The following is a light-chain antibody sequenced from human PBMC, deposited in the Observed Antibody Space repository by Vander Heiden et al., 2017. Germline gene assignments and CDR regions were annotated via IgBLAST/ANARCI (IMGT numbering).Light chain of an antibody. CDR1: QSLLHSNGYNY. Sequence: PLSRPVTPGEPASISCRSSQSLLHSNGYNYLDWYLQKPGQSPQLLIYLGSNRASGVPDRFSGSGSGTDFTLKISRVEAEDVGVYYCMQALQTPRTFGQGTKVEIK. V-gene: IGKV2-28*01. CDR3: MQALQTPRT. CDR2: LGS. J-gene: IGKJ1*01.